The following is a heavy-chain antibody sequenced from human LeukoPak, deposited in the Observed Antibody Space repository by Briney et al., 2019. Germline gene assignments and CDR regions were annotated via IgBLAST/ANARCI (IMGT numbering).Heavy chain of an antibody. D-gene: IGHD3-3*01. J-gene: IGHJ6*02. CDR2: IYSGGST. CDR1: GFTVSSNY. CDR3: ASHTYDFWSGYYVALDV. V-gene: IGHV3-53*04. Sequence: GGSLRLSCAASGFTVSSNYMSWVRQAPGKGLEWVSVIYSGGSTYYADSVQGRFTISRHNSKNTLYLQMNSLRAEDTAVYYCASHTYDFWSGYYVALDVWGQGTTVTVSS.